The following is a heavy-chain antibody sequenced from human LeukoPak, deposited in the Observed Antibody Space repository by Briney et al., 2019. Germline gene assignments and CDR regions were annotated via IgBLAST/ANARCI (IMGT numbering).Heavy chain of an antibody. V-gene: IGHV1-18*04. CDR2: ISTHNVNT. CDR3: ARDLFPSFYYDSRGPTGY. Sequence: ASVKVSCKASGYTFTNYGITWVRQAPGQGLEWMGWISTHNVNTNYAQKFQGRVTMTTDASTSTAYMELRSLRSDDTAEYYCARDLFPSFYYDSRGPTGYWGQGALVTVSS. D-gene: IGHD3-22*01. J-gene: IGHJ4*02. CDR1: GYTFTNYG.